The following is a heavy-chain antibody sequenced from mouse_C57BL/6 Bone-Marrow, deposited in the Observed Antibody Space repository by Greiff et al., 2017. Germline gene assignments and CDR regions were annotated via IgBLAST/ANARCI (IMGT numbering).Heavy chain of an antibody. J-gene: IGHJ3*01. V-gene: IGHV1-59*01. CDR2: IDPSDSYT. D-gene: IGHD3-3*01. Sequence: QVQLQQPGAELVRPGTSVKLSCKASGYTFTSYWMHWVKQRPGQGLEWIGVIDPSDSYTNYNQKFKGKAPLTVDTSSSTAYMQLSSLTSEDSAVYYCARERGLFAYWGQGTLVTVSA. CDR3: ARERGLFAY. CDR1: GYTFTSYW.